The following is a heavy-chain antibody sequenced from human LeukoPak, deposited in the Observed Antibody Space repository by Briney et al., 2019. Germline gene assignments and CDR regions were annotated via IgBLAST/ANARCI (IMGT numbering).Heavy chain of an antibody. J-gene: IGHJ6*02. CDR1: GYTFTGYY. V-gene: IGHV1-2*02. D-gene: IGHD3-9*01. Sequence: ASVKVSCKASGYTFTGYYMHWVRQAPGQGLEWMGWINPNSGGTNYAQKFQGRVTMTRDTSISTAYMELSRLRSDDTAVYYCARDKIAIYDILTGYKQSYYYYGMDVWGQGTTVTVSS. CDR3: ARDKIAIYDILTGYKQSYYYYGMDV. CDR2: INPNSGGT.